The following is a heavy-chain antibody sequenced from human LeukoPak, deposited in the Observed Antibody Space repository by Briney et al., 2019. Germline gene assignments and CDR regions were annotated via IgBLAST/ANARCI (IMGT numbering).Heavy chain of an antibody. CDR2: ISSSSSYI. J-gene: IGHJ5*02. Sequence: GGSLRLSCAASGFTFSSYSMTWVRQAPGKGLEWVSSISSSSSYIYYADSVKGRFTISRDNAKNSLYLQMNSLRAEDTAVYYCARGKYYDFWSGYHGATGYNWFDPWGQGTLVTVSS. V-gene: IGHV3-21*01. CDR1: GFTFSSYS. D-gene: IGHD3-3*01. CDR3: ARGKYYDFWSGYHGATGYNWFDP.